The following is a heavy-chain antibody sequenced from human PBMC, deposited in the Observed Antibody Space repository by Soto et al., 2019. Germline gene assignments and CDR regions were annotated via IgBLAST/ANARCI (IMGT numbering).Heavy chain of an antibody. D-gene: IGHD3-3*01. CDR3: AMAYYDFWTSYHYGMDV. V-gene: IGHV4-30-2*01. Sequence: QLQLQESGSGLVKPSQTLSLTCAVSGVSISSDGYSWSWIRQPPGKGLEWIGFIYQSGSTYYNPSLKSRGTMSVDRSKHQFSLKLTSVTAADTAVYYCAMAYYDFWTSYHYGMDVWGQGTTVTVSS. CDR1: GVSISSDGYS. J-gene: IGHJ6*02. CDR2: IYQSGST.